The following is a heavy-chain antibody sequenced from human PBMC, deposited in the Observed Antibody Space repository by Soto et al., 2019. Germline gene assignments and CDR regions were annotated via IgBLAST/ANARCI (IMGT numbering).Heavy chain of an antibody. D-gene: IGHD3-22*01. CDR1: GFMFSNHG. CDR2: IWSDGNNR. V-gene: IGHV3-33*01. CDR3: ARDKPHSDSSGYQYYVYGLDV. Sequence: SLRLSCAASGFMFSNHGMHWVRQAPGKGLEWVAVIWSDGNNRYYADSVKGRFTISRDNSKNTLYLQMNSLRAEDTAVYYCARDKPHSDSSGYQYYVYGLDVWGQGTTVTVSS. J-gene: IGHJ6*02.